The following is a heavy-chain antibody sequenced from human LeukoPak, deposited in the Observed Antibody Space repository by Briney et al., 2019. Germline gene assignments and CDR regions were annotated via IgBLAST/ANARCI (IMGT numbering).Heavy chain of an antibody. V-gene: IGHV4-31*03. CDR3: ARMPTVDFPGYFQH. CDR1: GASISSGGHH. D-gene: IGHD3/OR15-3a*01. J-gene: IGHJ1*01. Sequence: PSQTLSLTCTVSGASISSGGHHWSWIRQHPGKGLEWIGYIYNSGSGSTYYNPSLHSRVTMSVDTSKNQFSLKLNSVTAADTAVYYCARMPTVDFPGYFQHWGQGTLVTVSS. CDR2: IYNSGSGST.